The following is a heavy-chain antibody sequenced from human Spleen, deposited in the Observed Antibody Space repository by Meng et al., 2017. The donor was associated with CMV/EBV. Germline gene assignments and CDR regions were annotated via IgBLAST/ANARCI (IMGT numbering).Heavy chain of an antibody. CDR3: ARVPYRSGPYYFDY. J-gene: IGHJ4*02. Sequence: SETLSLTCTVSGGSISSGDYYWSWIRQPPGKGLEGIGYIYNSGNTYYNPSLKSRVTMSVDTSKNQFSLKLTSVTAADTAVYYCARVPYRSGPYYFDYWGQGTLVTVSS. V-gene: IGHV4-30-4*08. CDR2: IYNSGNT. CDR1: GGSISSGDYY. D-gene: IGHD6-19*01.